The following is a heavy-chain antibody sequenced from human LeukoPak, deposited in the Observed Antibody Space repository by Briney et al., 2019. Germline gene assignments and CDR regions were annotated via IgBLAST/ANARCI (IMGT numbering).Heavy chain of an antibody. CDR2: IYYSGST. CDR3: ARDRRGDWNDGIFDY. CDR1: GGSISSYY. J-gene: IGHJ4*02. D-gene: IGHD1-1*01. V-gene: IGHV4-59*12. Sequence: SETLSLTCTVSGGSISSYYWSWIRQPPGKGLEWIGYIYYSGSTNYNPSLKSRVTISVDTSKNQFSLKLSSVTAADTAVYYCARDRRGDWNDGIFDYWGQGTLVTVSS.